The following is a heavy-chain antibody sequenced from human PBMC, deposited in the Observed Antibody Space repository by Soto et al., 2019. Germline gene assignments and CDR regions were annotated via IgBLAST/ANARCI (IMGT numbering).Heavy chain of an antibody. J-gene: IGHJ6*02. Sequence: GASVKVSCKASGYTFTSYDINWVRQATGQGLEWMGWMNPNSGNTGYAQKFQGRVTMTRNTSISTAYMELSSLRSEDTAVYYCARVSYYYYGMDVWGQGTTVTVSS. CDR1: GYTFTSYD. CDR3: ARVSYYYYGMDV. V-gene: IGHV1-8*01. CDR2: MNPNSGNT.